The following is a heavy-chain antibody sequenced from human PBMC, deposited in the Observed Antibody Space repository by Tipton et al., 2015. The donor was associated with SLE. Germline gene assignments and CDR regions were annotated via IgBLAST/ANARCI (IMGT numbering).Heavy chain of an antibody. Sequence: TLSLTCTVSGGSISSAYWSWIRQPPGKGLEWIGYIYYSGNTNYNPSLKSRVTLSVDTSKNHFSLRLSSVTAADTAVYYCARLGSRTYLTLDGFYLDYWGQGILVTVSS. D-gene: IGHD2-2*01. V-gene: IGHV4-59*08. CDR1: GGSISSAY. CDR2: IYYSGNT. J-gene: IGHJ4*02. CDR3: ARLGSRTYLTLDGFYLDY.